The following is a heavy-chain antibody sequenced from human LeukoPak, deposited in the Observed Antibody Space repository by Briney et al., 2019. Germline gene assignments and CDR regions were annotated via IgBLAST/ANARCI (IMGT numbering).Heavy chain of an antibody. CDR2: ISSSSSYI. CDR1: GFTFSSYS. V-gene: IGHV3-21*01. D-gene: IGHD1-26*01. J-gene: IGHJ3*02. CDR3: ARALPSPLYSGSYADAFDI. Sequence: KPGGSLRLSCVASGFTFSSYSMNWVRQAPGKGLEWVSSISSSSSYIYYADSVKGRFTISRDNAKNSLYLQMNSLRAEDTAVYYCARALPSPLYSGSYADAFDIWGQGTMVTVSS.